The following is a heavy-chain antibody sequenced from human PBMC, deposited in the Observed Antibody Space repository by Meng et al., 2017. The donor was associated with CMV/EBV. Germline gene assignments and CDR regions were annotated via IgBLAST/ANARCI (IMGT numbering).Heavy chain of an antibody. CDR2: ISAYNGNT. V-gene: IGHV1-18*01. CDR1: GYTFTSYG. Sequence: VQLGQSGDEVKKTGASVKVSCKASGYTFTSYGISWVRQAPGQGLEWMGWISAYNGNTNYAQKLQGRFTMTTDTSTITAYMELRSLRSDDTAVYYCARDLRPSTSPLDLWGRGTLVTVSS. J-gene: IGHJ2*01. D-gene: IGHD2-2*01. CDR3: ARDLRPSTSPLDL.